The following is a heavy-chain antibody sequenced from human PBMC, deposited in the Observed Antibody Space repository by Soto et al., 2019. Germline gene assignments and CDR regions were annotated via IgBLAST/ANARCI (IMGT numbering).Heavy chain of an antibody. Sequence: PSETLSLTCTVSGASVSSGNYYWSWIRQPPGKGLECIGYISYSGSTNYNPSLKSRVTISVDRSKSQFSLKLSSVTAADTAVYYCARVWGYSYGLASDIWGQGTMVTVSS. J-gene: IGHJ3*02. CDR3: ARVWGYSYGLASDI. D-gene: IGHD5-18*01. V-gene: IGHV4-61*01. CDR1: GASVSSGNYY. CDR2: ISYSGST.